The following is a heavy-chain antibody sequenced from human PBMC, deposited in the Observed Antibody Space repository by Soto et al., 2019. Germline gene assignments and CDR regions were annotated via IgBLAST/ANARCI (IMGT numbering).Heavy chain of an antibody. Sequence: PSETLSLTCSVSGCSISSTNWWTWVRQSPGRGLEWIGEIYHSGTTNYGPSLKSRVNIAVDMSTNHLSLTLISVTAADTAVYYCAFPATADFDYWGKGILVTVSS. CDR1: GCSISSTNW. CDR3: AFPATADFDY. V-gene: IGHV4-4*02. D-gene: IGHD6-13*01. J-gene: IGHJ4*02. CDR2: IYHSGTT.